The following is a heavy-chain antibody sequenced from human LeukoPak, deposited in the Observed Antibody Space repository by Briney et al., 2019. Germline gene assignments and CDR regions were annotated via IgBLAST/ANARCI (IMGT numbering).Heavy chain of an antibody. J-gene: IGHJ4*02. Sequence: SETLSLTCIVSGVSISSSSYCWGWIRQPPGKGLEWIGSICYGGNTYYNPSLKSRVTISVDTSKNQFSLKLSSVTAADTAVYYCARPTGYSSGWLPFDYWGQGTLVTVSS. D-gene: IGHD6-19*01. CDR3: ARPTGYSSGWLPFDY. CDR2: ICYGGNT. V-gene: IGHV4-39*01. CDR1: GVSISSSSYC.